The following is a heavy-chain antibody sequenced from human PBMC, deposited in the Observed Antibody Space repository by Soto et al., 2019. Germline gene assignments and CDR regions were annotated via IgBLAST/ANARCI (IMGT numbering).Heavy chain of an antibody. J-gene: IGHJ4*01. V-gene: IGHV1-46*01. CDR3: ARIAAGY. CDR1: GYTFTSYY. CDR2: INPSGGNT. D-gene: IGHD6-25*01. Sequence: ASVKVSCKASGYTFTSYYMHWVRQAPGQGLEWMGTINPSGGNTTYAQKFQGRVTMTRDTSTSTVYMELSSLRPEDTAVYYCARIAAGYWGHGTLVTVSS.